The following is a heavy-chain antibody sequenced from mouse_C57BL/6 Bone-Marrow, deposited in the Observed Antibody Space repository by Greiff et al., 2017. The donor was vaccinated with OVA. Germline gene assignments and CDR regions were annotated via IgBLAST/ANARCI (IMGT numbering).Heavy chain of an antibody. J-gene: IGHJ1*03. V-gene: IGHV1-18*01. Sequence: VQLKESGPELVKPGASVKIPCKASGYTFTDYNMDWVKQSHGKSLEWIGDINPNNGGTIYNQKFKGKATLTVDKSSSTAYMELRSLTSEDTAVYYCARGGYYGNYGWYFDVWGTGTTVTVSS. CDR3: ARGGYYGNYGWYFDV. CDR1: GYTFTDYN. CDR2: INPNNGGT. D-gene: IGHD2-1*01.